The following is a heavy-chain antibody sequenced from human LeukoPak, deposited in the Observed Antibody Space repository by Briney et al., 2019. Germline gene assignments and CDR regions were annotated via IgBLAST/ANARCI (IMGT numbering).Heavy chain of an antibody. D-gene: IGHD6-13*01. CDR3: AKCDSSSWYVYYYYGMDV. Sequence: GGSLRLSCAASGFTFSSYAMSWVRQAPGKGLEWVSAISGSGGSTYYADSVKGRFTISRDNSKNTLYLQMNSLRAEDTAVYYCAKCDSSSWYVYYYYGMDVWGQGTTVTVSS. CDR2: ISGSGGST. J-gene: IGHJ6*02. V-gene: IGHV3-23*01. CDR1: GFTFSSYA.